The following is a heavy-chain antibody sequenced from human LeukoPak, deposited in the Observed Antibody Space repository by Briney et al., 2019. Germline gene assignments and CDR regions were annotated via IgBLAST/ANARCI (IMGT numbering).Heavy chain of an antibody. J-gene: IGHJ4*02. V-gene: IGHV3-48*03. CDR3: ARGGFNYDSYHFDY. CDR1: GFTFSSYE. CDR2: ISSSGTTI. Sequence: QSGGSLRLSCAASGFTFSSYEMNWVRQAPGKGLEWVSYISSSGTTIHYADSVKGRFTISRDNAKNSLYLQLNSLRVEDTAVYYCARGGFNYDSYHFDYWGQGTLVTVSS. D-gene: IGHD5-18*01.